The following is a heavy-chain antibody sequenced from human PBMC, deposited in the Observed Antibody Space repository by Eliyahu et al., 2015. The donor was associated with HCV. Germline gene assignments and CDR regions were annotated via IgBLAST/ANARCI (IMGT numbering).Heavy chain of an antibody. CDR2: IGTAGDT. CDR3: AGGTKDYGKSDY. D-gene: IGHD4-17*01. J-gene: IGHJ4*02. Sequence: EVQLVESGGGLVQPGGSLRLSCAASGFTFSSYDMHWVRQATGKGLEWVSAIGTAGDTYYPGSVKGRFTISRENAKNSLYLQMNSLRAGDTAVYYCAGGTKDYGKSDYWGQGTLVTVSS. V-gene: IGHV3-13*01. CDR1: GFTFSSYD.